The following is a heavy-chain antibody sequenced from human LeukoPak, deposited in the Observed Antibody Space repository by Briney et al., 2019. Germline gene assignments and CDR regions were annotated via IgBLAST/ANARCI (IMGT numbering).Heavy chain of an antibody. CDR2: IVVGSGNT. CDR1: GYTLTSYD. V-gene: IGHV1-58*02. D-gene: IGHD4-17*01. Sequence: SVKVSCKASGYTLTSYDINWVRQATGQGLEWIGWIVVGSGNTNYAQKFQERVTITRDMSTSTAYMELSSLRSEDTAVYYCAASLLYGDYSDYYFDYWGQGTLVTVSS. J-gene: IGHJ4*02. CDR3: AASLLYGDYSDYYFDY.